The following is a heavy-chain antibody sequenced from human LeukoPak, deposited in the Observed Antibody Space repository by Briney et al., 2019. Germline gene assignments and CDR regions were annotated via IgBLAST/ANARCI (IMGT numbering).Heavy chain of an antibody. V-gene: IGHV4-34*01. CDR1: GGSFSGYY. D-gene: IGHD3-16*02. CDR3: ARGADPYKIAY. Sequence: SETLSLTCAVYGGSFSGYYWSWIRQSPGKGLEWIGEIHPSGSIHYNPSLESRINISPDTSKNQFSLKLSSVTTADTALYYCARGADPYKIAYWGPETLVTVSS. CDR2: IHPSGSI. J-gene: IGHJ4*02.